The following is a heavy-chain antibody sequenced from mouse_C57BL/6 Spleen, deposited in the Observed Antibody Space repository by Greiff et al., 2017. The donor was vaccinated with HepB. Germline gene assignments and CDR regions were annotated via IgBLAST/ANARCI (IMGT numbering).Heavy chain of an antibody. J-gene: IGHJ1*03. V-gene: IGHV1-39*01. CDR1: GYSFTDYN. CDR2: INPNYGTT. Sequence: VQLQQSGPELVKPGASVKISCKASGYSFTDYNMNWVKQSNGKSLEWIGVINPNYGTTSYNQKFKGKATLTVDQSSSTAYMQLNSLTSEDSAVYYCAVGGYGSSHWYFGVWGTGTTVTVSS. D-gene: IGHD1-1*01. CDR3: AVGGYGSSHWYFGV.